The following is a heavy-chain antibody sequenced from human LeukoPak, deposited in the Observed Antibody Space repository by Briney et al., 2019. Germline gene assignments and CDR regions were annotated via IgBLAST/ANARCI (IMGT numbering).Heavy chain of an antibody. CDR1: GYTFTGYY. Sequence: ASVKVSCKASGYTFTGYYMHWVRQAPGQGLEWMGWINPNSGGTNYAQKFQGRVTMTRDTSISTAYMELSRLRSDDTAVYYCARAGYDWFPYGMDVWGQGTTVTVSS. CDR2: INPNSGGT. J-gene: IGHJ6*02. V-gene: IGHV1-2*02. CDR3: ARAGYDWFPYGMDV. D-gene: IGHD5-12*01.